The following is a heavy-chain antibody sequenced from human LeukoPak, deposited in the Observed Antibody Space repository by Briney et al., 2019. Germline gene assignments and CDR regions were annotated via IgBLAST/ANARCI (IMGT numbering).Heavy chain of an antibody. CDR2: IWYDGSNK. D-gene: IGHD2-2*03. V-gene: IGHV3-33*01. J-gene: IGHJ4*02. Sequence: GRSLRLSCAASGFTFSSYGTHWVRQAPGKGLEWVAVIWYDGSNKYYADSVKGRFTISRDNSKNTLYLQMNSLRAEDTAVYYCARDGYCSSTSCAPGDYWGQGTLVTVSS. CDR3: ARDGYCSSTSCAPGDY. CDR1: GFTFSSYG.